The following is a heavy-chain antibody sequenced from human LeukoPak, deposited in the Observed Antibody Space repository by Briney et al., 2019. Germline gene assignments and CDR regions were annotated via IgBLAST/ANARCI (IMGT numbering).Heavy chain of an antibody. J-gene: IGHJ5*02. D-gene: IGHD2/OR15-2a*01. CDR3: ARAARADCTSPTCHSWLAP. CDR1: GFTLSNSW. V-gene: IGHV3-74*01. CDR2: INSDGSTT. Sequence: GGSLRLSCAASGFTLSNSWIHWVRQAPGKGLEWVSRINSDGSTTTYADSVKGRFTISRDNAKNTLYLQMNSLRAEDTAVYYCARAARADCTSPTCHSWLAPWGQGTQVTVSS.